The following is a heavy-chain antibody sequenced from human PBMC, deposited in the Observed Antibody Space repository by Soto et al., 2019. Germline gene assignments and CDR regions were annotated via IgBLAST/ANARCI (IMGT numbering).Heavy chain of an antibody. CDR3: ARQASYWHGGGGWFDP. CDR2: IGTQHDA. D-gene: IGHD2-8*02. CDR1: GLTFSAYD. J-gene: IGHJ5*02. V-gene: IGHV3-13*01. Sequence: EVQLVESGGGLVQPGGSLRLSCAASGLTFSAYDMHWVRQTTGKGLEWVAAIGTQHDAYYPDSVKGRFTISRENAKNSLYLQMNSLRAGDPAVYFCARQASYWHGGGGWFDPWGQGTLVTVSS.